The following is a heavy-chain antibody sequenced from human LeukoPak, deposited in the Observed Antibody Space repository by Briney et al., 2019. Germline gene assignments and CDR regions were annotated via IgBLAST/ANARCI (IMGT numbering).Heavy chain of an antibody. CDR1: GYTLTELS. J-gene: IGHJ2*01. Sequence: ASVKVSCKVSGYTLTELSMHWVRQAPGKGLEWMGGFDPEDGETIYAQKFQGRVTMTEDTSTDTAYMELSSLRSEDTAVYYCATTPITMVRGVIIQYWYFDLWGRGTLVTVSS. CDR3: ATTPITMVRGVIIQYWYFDL. D-gene: IGHD3-10*01. V-gene: IGHV1-24*01. CDR2: FDPEDGET.